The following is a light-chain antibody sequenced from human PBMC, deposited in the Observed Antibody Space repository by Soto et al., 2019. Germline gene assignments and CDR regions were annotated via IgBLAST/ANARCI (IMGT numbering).Light chain of an antibody. V-gene: IGKV2-24*01. CDR1: QSLLHSDGNTY. J-gene: IGKJ2*01. Sequence: IVLTQTPLSSPVTLGQPASISCRSSQSLLHSDGNTYLSWLQQRPGQPPRLVIYKISNRLSGVPDRFRGSGAGTDFTLKISRVEADDVGVYYCMQATYYPPYTFGQGTKLEI. CDR2: KIS. CDR3: MQATYYPPYT.